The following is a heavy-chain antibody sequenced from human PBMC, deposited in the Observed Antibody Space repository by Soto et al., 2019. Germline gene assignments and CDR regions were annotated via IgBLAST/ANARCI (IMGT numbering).Heavy chain of an antibody. Sequence: QVQLVQSGAEVKKPGASVKVSCKASGYTFTNYGINWVRQAPGQGLEWMGWISAYNANTNYAQKLQGRVTMTTDTSTSTAYMELRSLRSDDTAMYYCARADVMETPHLLDYWGQGTLVTVSS. J-gene: IGHJ4*02. CDR1: GYTFTNYG. V-gene: IGHV1-18*01. D-gene: IGHD3-3*01. CDR2: ISAYNANT. CDR3: ARADVMETPHLLDY.